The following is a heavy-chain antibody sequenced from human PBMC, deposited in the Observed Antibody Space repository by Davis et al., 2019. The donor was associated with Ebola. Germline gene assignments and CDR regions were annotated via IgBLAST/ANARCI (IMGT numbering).Heavy chain of an antibody. V-gene: IGHV3-7*03. CDR1: GFTFSSYS. CDR3: ARVQIGRYIVVVPAAIPNWFDP. Sequence: GGSLRLSCAASGFTFSSYSMNWVRQAPGKGLEWVANIKQDGSEKYYVDSVKGRFTISRDNTKNSLYLQMNSLRAEDTAVYYCARVQIGRYIVVVPAAIPNWFDPWGQGTLVTVSS. J-gene: IGHJ5*02. CDR2: IKQDGSEK. D-gene: IGHD2-2*02.